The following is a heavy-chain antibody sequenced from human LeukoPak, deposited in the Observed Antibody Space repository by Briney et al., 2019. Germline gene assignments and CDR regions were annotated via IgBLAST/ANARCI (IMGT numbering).Heavy chain of an antibody. CDR1: GGSFSGYY. CDR3: ARVMAARREDLNWFDP. D-gene: IGHD6-6*01. J-gene: IGHJ5*02. Sequence: PSETLSLTCVVYGGSFSGYYWSWIRQPPGKGLEWIGSVYYSGNTYNPSLKSRVTISVDTSKNQFSLNLTSVNAADTAIYYCARVMAARREDLNWFDPWGQGTLVTVSS. V-gene: IGHV4-34*01. CDR2: VYYSGNT.